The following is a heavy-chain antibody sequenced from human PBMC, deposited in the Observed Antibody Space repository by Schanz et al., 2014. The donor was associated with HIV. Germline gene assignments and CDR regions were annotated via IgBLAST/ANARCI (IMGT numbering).Heavy chain of an antibody. J-gene: IGHJ6*02. CDR2: ISVYNGNT. CDR3: ARGARYGMDV. V-gene: IGHV1-18*01. Sequence: QLQLVQSAAEVRKPGASVKVSCKTSGYVFTAKGITWVRQAPGQGLEWMGRISVYNGNTNYAQKVQDRVTMTTDTSTSTVYMDLKSLRSDDTAIYYCARGARYGMDVWGQGTTVIVSS. CDR1: GYVFTAKG.